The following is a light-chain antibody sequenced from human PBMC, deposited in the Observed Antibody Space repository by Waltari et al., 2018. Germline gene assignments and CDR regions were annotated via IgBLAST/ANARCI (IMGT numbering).Light chain of an antibody. CDR3: QSYDSSLSGWV. J-gene: IGLJ3*02. CDR2: VYS. Sequence: QSVLTQPPSVSGAPGQRVTISCTGSSSNIGAGYDVHWYQQLPGTAPKLLIYVYSNLPSGVSDRFSDSKSGTSASLAITGLQAEDEADYYCQSYDSSLSGWVFGGGTKLTVL. V-gene: IGLV1-40*01. CDR1: SSNIGAGYD.